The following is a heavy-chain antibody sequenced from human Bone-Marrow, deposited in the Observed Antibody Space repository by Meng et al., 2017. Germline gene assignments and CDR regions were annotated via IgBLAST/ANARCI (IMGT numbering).Heavy chain of an antibody. J-gene: IGHJ4*02. Sequence: GSLRPSATVSGVSITSYYWGWVRQHPGKGLEWMGHIHYSESAKYNPSLKSRVAMSLDKSKNQLSLKLSSVAAADTAVYYCARIQGDGFFDYWGQGTLVTGSS. CDR1: GVSITSYY. V-gene: IGHV4-59*13. CDR2: IHYSESA. D-gene: IGHD3-16*01. CDR3: ARIQGDGFFDY.